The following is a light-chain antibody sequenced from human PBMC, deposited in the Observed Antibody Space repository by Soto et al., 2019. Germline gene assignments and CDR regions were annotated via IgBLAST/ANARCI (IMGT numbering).Light chain of an antibody. CDR1: QSVSSTY. CDR2: RAS. J-gene: IGKJ2*01. Sequence: EIVLTQSPGTLSLSPGERATLSCRASQSVSSTYLTWDQQKPGQAPRLLIYRASRRAAGIPDRFSGSGSGTDFTLTITRREPEDFAMYYCQQWGTSPFTCGQGTKLEIK. V-gene: IGKV3-20*01. CDR3: QQWGTSPFT.